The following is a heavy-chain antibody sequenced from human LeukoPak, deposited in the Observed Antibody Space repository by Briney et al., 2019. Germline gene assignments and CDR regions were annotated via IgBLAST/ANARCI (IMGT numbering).Heavy chain of an antibody. Sequence: KPGGSPRLSCAASGFTFSDAWMTWLRQAPGQGLEWIGLIKRKSDGGTTQYGPPMEGRFTISRDDSKETLYLQMDSVKTEDTAVYYCATGSRGDFWGQGTLVTVSS. CDR1: GFTFSDAW. V-gene: IGHV3-15*05. J-gene: IGHJ4*02. D-gene: IGHD2-2*01. CDR2: IKRKSDGGTT. CDR3: ATGSRGDF.